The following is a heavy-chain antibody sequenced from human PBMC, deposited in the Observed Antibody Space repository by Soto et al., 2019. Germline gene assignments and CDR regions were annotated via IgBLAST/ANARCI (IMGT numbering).Heavy chain of an antibody. CDR1: GGSFSGYY. V-gene: IGHV4-34*01. CDR3: ARSKYDYGDLN. D-gene: IGHD4-17*01. J-gene: IGHJ4*02. Sequence: SETLSLTCAVYGGSFSGYYWSWIRQPPGKGLEWIGEINHSGSTNYNPSLKSRVTISVDTSKNQFSLKLSSVTAADTAVYYCARSKYDYGDLNWGQGTLVTVSS. CDR2: INHSGST.